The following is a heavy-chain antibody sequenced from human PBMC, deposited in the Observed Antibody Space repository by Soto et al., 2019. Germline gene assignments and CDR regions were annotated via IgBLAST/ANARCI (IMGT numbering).Heavy chain of an antibody. Sequence: PWGSLRLSCAASGFTFSSYSMNWVRQAPGKGLEWVSYISSSSSTIYYADSVKGRFTISRDNAKNSLYLQMNSLRAEDTAVYYCARVYPGLPDYWGQGTLVTVSS. V-gene: IGHV3-48*01. CDR2: ISSSSSTI. D-gene: IGHD5-12*01. J-gene: IGHJ4*02. CDR1: GFTFSSYS. CDR3: ARVYPGLPDY.